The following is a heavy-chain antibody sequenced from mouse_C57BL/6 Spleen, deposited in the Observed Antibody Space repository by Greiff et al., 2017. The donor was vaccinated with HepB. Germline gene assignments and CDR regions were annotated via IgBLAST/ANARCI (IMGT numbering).Heavy chain of an antibody. Sequence: VQLQQPGAELVRPGSSVKLSCKASGYTFTSYWMHWVKQRPIQGLEWIGNIDPADSETHYNQKFKDKATLTVDKSSSTAYMQLSSLTSEDSAVYYCARGEATMNYYYAMDYWGQGTSVTVSS. CDR1: GYTFTSYW. CDR3: ARGEATMNYYYAMDY. V-gene: IGHV1-52*01. D-gene: IGHD2-4*01. J-gene: IGHJ4*01. CDR2: IDPADSET.